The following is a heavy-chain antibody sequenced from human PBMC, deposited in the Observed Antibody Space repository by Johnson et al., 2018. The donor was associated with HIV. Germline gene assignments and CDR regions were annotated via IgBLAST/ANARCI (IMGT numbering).Heavy chain of an antibody. Sequence: QVQLVESGGGLVKPGGSLRISCAASGFTFSDYYMSWFRQAPGKGLAWVSYISSSGSTIYYADSLKGRFTISRDNAKKSLYLQMNSLRAEDTAVYYCARGLDSGSSWFGAFDIWGQGTMVTVSS. V-gene: IGHV3-11*04. CDR2: ISSSGSTI. CDR3: ARGLDSGSSWFGAFDI. J-gene: IGHJ3*02. CDR1: GFTFSDYY. D-gene: IGHD6-13*01.